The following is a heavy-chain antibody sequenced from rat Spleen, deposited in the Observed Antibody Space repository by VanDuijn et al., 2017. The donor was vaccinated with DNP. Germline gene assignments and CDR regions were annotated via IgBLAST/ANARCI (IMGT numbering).Heavy chain of an antibody. V-gene: IGHV5-22*01. CDR2: IRFDGGST. CDR3: SRHVLPLRVWDY. D-gene: IGHD1-4*01. CDR1: GFTFSDYY. J-gene: IGHJ2*01. Sequence: EVQLVESGGGLVQPGRSLKLSCAASGFTFSDYYMAWVRQAPTKGLEWVAYIRFDGGSTHYGDSVKGRFTVSRDNAKSTLYLQMNSLRSEDMATYYCSRHVLPLRVWDYWGQGVMVTVSS.